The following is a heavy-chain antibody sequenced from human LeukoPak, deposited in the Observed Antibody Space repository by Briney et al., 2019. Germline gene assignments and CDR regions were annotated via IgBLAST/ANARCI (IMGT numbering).Heavy chain of an antibody. V-gene: IGHV5-51*01. CDR2: IYPGDSDT. CDR3: ARQVHATTSGFDY. J-gene: IGHJ4*02. D-gene: IGHD1-1*01. CDR1: GYSFTSYW. Sequence: GESLQISCKGSGYSFTSYWIGWVRQMPGKGLGWMGIIYPGDSDTKYSPSFQGQVTISADKSISTAYLQWSSLKASDTAMYYCARQVHATTSGFDYWGQGTLVTVSS.